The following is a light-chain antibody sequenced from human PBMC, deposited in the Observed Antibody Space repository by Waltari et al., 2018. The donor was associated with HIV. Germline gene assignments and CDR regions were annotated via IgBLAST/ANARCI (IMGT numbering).Light chain of an antibody. V-gene: IGLV3-10*01. J-gene: IGLJ2*01. CDR1: AWPNKK. Sequence: SYGLTQPPAVAVSPGQTAGITCPGEAWPNKKDYWYQQKTGRAPVLVIYEDSKRPSGIPERLSGSRSGTMATLTISGAQVEDEGDYHCYSTDSSGFGVFGGGTKLTVL. CDR2: EDS. CDR3: YSTDSSGFGV.